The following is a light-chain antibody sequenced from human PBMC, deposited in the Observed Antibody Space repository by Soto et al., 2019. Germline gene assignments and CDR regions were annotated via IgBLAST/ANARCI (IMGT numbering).Light chain of an antibody. CDR3: AAWDDSLNGPAV. J-gene: IGLJ7*01. Sequence: QPVLTQPPSVSEAPRQRVTISCSGSSSNIGNNAVNWYQQLPGKAPKLLIYYDDLLPSGVSDRFSGSKSGTSASLAISGLQSEDEADYYCAAWDDSLNGPAVFGGGTQLTVL. V-gene: IGLV1-36*01. CDR2: YDD. CDR1: SSNIGNNA.